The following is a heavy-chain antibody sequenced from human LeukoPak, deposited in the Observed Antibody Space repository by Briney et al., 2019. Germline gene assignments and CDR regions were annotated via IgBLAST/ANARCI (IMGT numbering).Heavy chain of an antibody. CDR3: ARGFPSGYSYGRNYYFDY. CDR1: GGSFSGYY. J-gene: IGHJ4*02. V-gene: IGHV4-34*01. D-gene: IGHD5-18*01. CDR2: INHSGST. Sequence: SETLSLTCAVYGGSFSGYYWSWIRQPPGKGLGWIGEINHSGSTNYNPSLKSRVTISVDTSKNQFSLKLSSVTAADMAVYYCARGFPSGYSYGRNYYFDYWGQGTLVTISS.